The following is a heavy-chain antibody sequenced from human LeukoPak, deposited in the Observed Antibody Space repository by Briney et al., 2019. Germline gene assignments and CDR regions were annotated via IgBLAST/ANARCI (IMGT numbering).Heavy chain of an antibody. CDR2: IYYSGST. Sequence: PSETLSLTCTVSGGSISSGDYYWSWIRQPPGKGQEWIGYIYYSGSTYYNPSLKSRVTISVDTSKNQFSLKLSSVTAADTAVYYCARGDDSSGNFDYWGQGTLVTVSS. CDR3: ARGDDSSGNFDY. J-gene: IGHJ4*02. CDR1: GGSISSGDYY. D-gene: IGHD3-22*01. V-gene: IGHV4-30-4*08.